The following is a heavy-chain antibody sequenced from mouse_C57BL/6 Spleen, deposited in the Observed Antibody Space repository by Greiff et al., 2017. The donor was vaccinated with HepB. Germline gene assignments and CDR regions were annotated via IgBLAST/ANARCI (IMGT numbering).Heavy chain of an antibody. V-gene: IGHV6-6*02. CDR3: WILL. CDR1: GFTFSNYW. CDR2: IRLKSDDYVT. Sequence: EVILVESGGGLVQPGGSMKLSCVASGFTFSNYWMNWVRQSPEKGLEWVAEIRLKSDDYVTHYAESVKGRFTISIEDSKSSVYLQMNNLRAEDIGIYYCWILLWGQGTTLTVSS. J-gene: IGHJ2*01.